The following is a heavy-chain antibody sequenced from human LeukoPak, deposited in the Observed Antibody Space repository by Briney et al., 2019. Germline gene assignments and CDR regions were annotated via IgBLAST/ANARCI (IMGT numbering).Heavy chain of an antibody. CDR1: GFTFSSYA. V-gene: IGHV3-23*01. D-gene: IGHD2-8*01. CDR2: ISGSGGST. CDR3: ARELYCTNGVCYLGSVFDY. Sequence: GGSLRLSCAASGFTFSSYAMSWVRQAPGKGLEWVSAISGSGGSTYYADSVKGRSTISRDNSKNTLYLQMNSLRAEDTAVYYCARELYCTNGVCYLGSVFDYWGQGTLVTVSS. J-gene: IGHJ4*02.